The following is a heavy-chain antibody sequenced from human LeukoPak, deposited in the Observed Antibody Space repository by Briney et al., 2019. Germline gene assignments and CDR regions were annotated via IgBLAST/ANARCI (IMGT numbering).Heavy chain of an antibody. CDR3: ATSYRGVIDPFDY. V-gene: IGHV1-18*01. CDR1: GYTFTSYG. Sequence: GASVKVSCKASGYTFTSYGISWVRQAPGQGLEWMGWISAYNGNTNYAQKLQGRVTMTEDTSTDTAYMELSSLRSEDTAVYYCATSYRGVIDPFDYWGQGTLVTVSS. D-gene: IGHD3-16*02. J-gene: IGHJ4*02. CDR2: ISAYNGNT.